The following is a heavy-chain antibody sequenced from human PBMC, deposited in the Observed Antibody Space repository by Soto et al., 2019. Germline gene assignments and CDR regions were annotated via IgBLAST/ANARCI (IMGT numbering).Heavy chain of an antibody. Sequence: EVQLLESGGGLVQPGGSLRLSCAASGFSFSSYAMTWVRQAPGKGLEWVSAISNSGGRTYYADSVKGRFTITRDDSRNTLYLQTNSLSAADTAVYSCARDHHWGSCTTTSCYAALDYWGPGTLVTVSS. J-gene: IGHJ4*02. CDR1: GFSFSSYA. D-gene: IGHD2-2*01. CDR2: ISNSGGRT. V-gene: IGHV3-23*01. CDR3: ARDHHWGSCTTTSCYAALDY.